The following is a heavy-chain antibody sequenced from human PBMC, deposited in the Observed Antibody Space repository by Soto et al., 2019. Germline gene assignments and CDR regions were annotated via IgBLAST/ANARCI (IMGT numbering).Heavy chain of an antibody. CDR2: ISYDGSNN. Sequence: QVQMVESGGGVVQPGRSLRLSCAASGFTFSSYAMHWVRQAPGKGLEWVAVISYDGSNNFYADSVKGRFTISRDNSKNTLYRQMRSLRAEDTAVYYCATDQCTTGVCDPDYFYGMDVWGQGTTVTVSS. V-gene: IGHV3-30-3*01. CDR1: GFTFSSYA. J-gene: IGHJ6*02. CDR3: ATDQCTTGVCDPDYFYGMDV. D-gene: IGHD2-8*01.